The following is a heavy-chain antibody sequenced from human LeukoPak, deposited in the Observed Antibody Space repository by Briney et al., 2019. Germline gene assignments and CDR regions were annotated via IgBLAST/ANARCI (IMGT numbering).Heavy chain of an antibody. V-gene: IGHV4-34*01. CDR1: GGSFTDYY. CDR2: ITHRGST. Sequence: SETLSLTCAVFGGSFTDYYWSWIRQPPGKGLEWIGEITHRGSTDYKSSLKSRVTISVDTSKNQFSLKLTSVTAADTAIYYCSRRGQWLGRWFDPWGQGTLVTVSP. CDR3: SRRGQWLGRWFDP. D-gene: IGHD6-19*01. J-gene: IGHJ5*02.